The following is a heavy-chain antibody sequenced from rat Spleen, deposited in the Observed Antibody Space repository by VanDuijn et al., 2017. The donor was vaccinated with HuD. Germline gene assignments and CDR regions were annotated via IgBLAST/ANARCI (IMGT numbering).Heavy chain of an antibody. Sequence: QVQLKESGPGLVQPSETLSLTCTVSGFSLTSFNVHWVRQPPGKGLEWMGVMWSGGSTDYTSALKSRLSISRDTSKNQVFLKMSSLQREDTNTYYCARDRVGSYFDYWGQGVMVTVSS. CDR1: GFSLTSFN. CDR3: ARDRVGSYFDY. D-gene: IGHD5-1*01. J-gene: IGHJ2*01. V-gene: IGHV2-45*01. CDR2: MWSGGST.